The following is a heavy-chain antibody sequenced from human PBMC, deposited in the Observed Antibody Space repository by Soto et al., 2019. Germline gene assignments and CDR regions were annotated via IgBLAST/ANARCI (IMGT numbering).Heavy chain of an antibody. D-gene: IGHD2-15*01. V-gene: IGHV3-48*01. CDR2: ISKSSFTI. J-gene: IGHJ3*02. CDR3: ARVQAYCSGGSCYSFHAFDI. Sequence: GGSLRLSCAVSGFTFSDYSMNWVRQAPGRGLEWISYISKSSFTIHYADSVEGRFAISRDNAKNSLYLQMNSLRADDTAVYYCARVQAYCSGGSCYSFHAFDIWGQGTMVTVSS. CDR1: GFTFSDYS.